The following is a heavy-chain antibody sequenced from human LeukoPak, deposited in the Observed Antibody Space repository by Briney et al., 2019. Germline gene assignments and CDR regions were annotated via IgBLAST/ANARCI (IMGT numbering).Heavy chain of an antibody. CDR2: IYYSGNT. CDR3: ARQTGSGLFILP. J-gene: IGHJ4*02. Sequence: SETLSLTCTVSGVSISSSNSYWGWIRQPPGKGLEWIGSIYYSGNTYYNASLKSQVSISIDASKNQFSLKLTSVTAADAAVYYCARQTGSGLFILPGGQGTLVTVSS. V-gene: IGHV4-39*01. D-gene: IGHD3/OR15-3a*01. CDR1: GVSISSSNSY.